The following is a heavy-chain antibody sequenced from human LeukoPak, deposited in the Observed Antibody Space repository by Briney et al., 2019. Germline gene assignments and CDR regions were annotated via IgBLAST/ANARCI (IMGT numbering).Heavy chain of an antibody. J-gene: IGHJ3*02. CDR2: IFNSGSS. V-gene: IGHV4-61*01. CDR1: GGSVSSESYH. Sequence: SETLSLTCTVSGGSVSSESYHWSWIRQPPGKGLEWIAYIFNSGSSNYNPSLKSRVTISVDTSKNQFSPKLNPVTAADTAQYHCARGVGGVREGFDIWGQGTMVTVSS. CDR3: ARGVGGVREGFDI. D-gene: IGHD3-16*01.